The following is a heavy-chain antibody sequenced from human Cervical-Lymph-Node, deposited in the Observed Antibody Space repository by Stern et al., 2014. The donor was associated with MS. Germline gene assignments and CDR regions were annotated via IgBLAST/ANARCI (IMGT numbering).Heavy chain of an antibody. V-gene: IGHV3-30*04. CDR1: GFTFSTYA. CDR2: ISHDGNDK. J-gene: IGHJ6*02. Sequence: QVPLVQSGGGVVQPGRSLRLSCAASGFTFSTYAMHWVRQAPGQGLEWVAVISHDGNDKYNTDFVKGRFTIPRGNSKNMLYLQKNSLSAEDTAVYYCARDFYYGMDVWGQGTTVTVSS. CDR3: ARDFYYGMDV.